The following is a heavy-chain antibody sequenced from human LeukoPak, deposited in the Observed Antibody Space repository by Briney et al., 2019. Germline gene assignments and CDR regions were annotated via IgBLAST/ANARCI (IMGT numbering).Heavy chain of an antibody. Sequence: LTGGSLRLPCAASGFTLDDYGMSGVRQAPGKGLEWVAGIYWDGGSTGYAESVKGRFTISRDNAKNSLYLQMNSLRAEDTALYYCARGNGYSYGTYYMDVWGKGTTVTVSS. V-gene: IGHV3-20*04. CDR3: ARGNGYSYGTYYMDV. D-gene: IGHD5-18*01. CDR1: GFTLDDYG. CDR2: IYWDGGST. J-gene: IGHJ6*03.